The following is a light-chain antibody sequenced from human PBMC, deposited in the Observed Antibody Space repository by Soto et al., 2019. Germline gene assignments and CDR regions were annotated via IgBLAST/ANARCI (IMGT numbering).Light chain of an antibody. Sequence: ILWTHAPESMCLALGERATLSCRASQSVSSYLAWYQQKPGQAPRLLIYDASNRATGIPARFSGSGSGRDFTLTISSLEPEDFAVYYCQHRRNWPITFGQGTRLEIK. CDR3: QHRRNWPIT. J-gene: IGKJ5*01. V-gene: IGKV3-11*02. CDR2: DAS. CDR1: QSVSSY.